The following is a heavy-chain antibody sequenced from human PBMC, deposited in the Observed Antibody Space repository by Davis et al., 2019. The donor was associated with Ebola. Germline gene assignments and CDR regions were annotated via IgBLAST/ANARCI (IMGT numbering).Heavy chain of an antibody. J-gene: IGHJ3*02. V-gene: IGHV5-51*01. D-gene: IGHD1-20*01. CDR3: ATLRRTITGMDDGFDI. Sequence: GESLKISCKDSGNSFSTHWIGWVRQTPGKGLEWMGLIYTGDSDTRYSPSFRGQVTISADKSSRTAYLQWSSLKASDTAMYYCATLRRTITGMDDGFDIWGQGTMVTISA. CDR1: GNSFSTHW. CDR2: IYTGDSDT.